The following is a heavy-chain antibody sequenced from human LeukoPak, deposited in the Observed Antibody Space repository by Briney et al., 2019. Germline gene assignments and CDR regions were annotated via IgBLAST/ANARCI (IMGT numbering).Heavy chain of an antibody. J-gene: IGHJ3*02. CDR2: ISSSSSTI. V-gene: IGHV3-48*01. D-gene: IGHD3-22*01. CDR1: GFTFSSYS. CDR3: ARAYYDSSGYYPSAFDI. Sequence: GGSLRLSCAASGFTFSSYSMNWVRQAPGKGLEWVSYISSSSSTIYYADSVKGRFTISRDNAKNSLYLQMNSLRAEDTAVYYCARAYYDSSGYYPSAFDIWGQGTMVTVSS.